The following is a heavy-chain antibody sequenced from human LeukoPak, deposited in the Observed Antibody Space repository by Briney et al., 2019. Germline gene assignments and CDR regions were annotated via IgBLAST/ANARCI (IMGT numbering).Heavy chain of an antibody. CDR2: ISHGGSDK. CDR3: AREGVQTTVDAFDI. V-gene: IGHV3-30*04. CDR1: EFTLKIYP. J-gene: IGHJ3*02. D-gene: IGHD4-17*01. Sequence: PGGSLRLSCAASEFTLKIYPMHWVRQAPGKGLDWLSVISHGGSDKNNADSVKGRFIISRDNSKNTIYLQLNSLRPEDTAMYYCAREGVQTTVDAFDIWGLGTMVIVSS.